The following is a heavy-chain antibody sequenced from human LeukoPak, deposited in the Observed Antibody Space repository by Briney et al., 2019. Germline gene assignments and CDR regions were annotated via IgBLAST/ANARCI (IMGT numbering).Heavy chain of an antibody. CDR2: IYHSGST. J-gene: IGHJ2*01. CDR3: ARVPYRSSWYSHWYFDL. V-gene: IGHV4-30-2*01. Sequence: SETLSLTCAVSGGSISSGGYSWSWIRQPPGKGLEWIGYIYHSGSTYYNPSLKSRVTISVDRSKNQFSLKLSSVTAADTAVYYCARVPYRSSWYSHWYFDLWGRGTLVTVS. D-gene: IGHD6-13*01. CDR1: GGSISSGGYS.